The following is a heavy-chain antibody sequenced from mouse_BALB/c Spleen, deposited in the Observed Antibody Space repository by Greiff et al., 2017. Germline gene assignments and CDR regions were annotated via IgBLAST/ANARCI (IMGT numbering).Heavy chain of an antibody. Sequence: EVQLQQSGPELVKPGASVKMSCKASGYTFTSYVMHWVKQKPGQGLEWIGYINPYNDGTKYNEKFKGKATLTSDKSSSTAYMELSSLTSEDSAVYYCAREGAYDYDSWFAYWGQGTLVTVSA. D-gene: IGHD2-4*01. V-gene: IGHV1-14*01. J-gene: IGHJ3*01. CDR2: INPYNDGT. CDR1: GYTFTSYV. CDR3: AREGAYDYDSWFAY.